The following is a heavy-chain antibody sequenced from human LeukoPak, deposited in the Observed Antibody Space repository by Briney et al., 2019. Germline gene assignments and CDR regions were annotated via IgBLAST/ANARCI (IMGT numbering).Heavy chain of an antibody. J-gene: IGHJ4*02. CDR1: GFTLSRFA. V-gene: IGHV3-23*01. CDR3: AKDRGQQLVPFDY. CDR2: ISGSGGST. D-gene: IGHD6-13*01. Sequence: GGSLRLSCAASGFTLSRFAMTWVRQAPGKGLEWVSAISGSGGSTYHADSVKGRFTISRDNSKNTLYLQMNSLRAEDTAVYYCAKDRGQQLVPFDYWGQGTLVTVSS.